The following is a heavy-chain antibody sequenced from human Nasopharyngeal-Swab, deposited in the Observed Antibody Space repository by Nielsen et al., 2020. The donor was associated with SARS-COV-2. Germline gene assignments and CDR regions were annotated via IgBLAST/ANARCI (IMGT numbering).Heavy chain of an antibody. Sequence: GGSLRLSCAASGFTVSTNYMSWVRQAPGKGLEWVSVIYSGGFTYYADSVKGRFTVSRDNSKNTLYLQMNSLRAEDTAVYYCASHYYDSSGYYRPRDYWGQGTLVTVSS. CDR2: IYSGGFT. V-gene: IGHV3-53*01. D-gene: IGHD3-22*01. CDR3: ASHYYDSSGYYRPRDY. J-gene: IGHJ4*02. CDR1: GFTVSTNY.